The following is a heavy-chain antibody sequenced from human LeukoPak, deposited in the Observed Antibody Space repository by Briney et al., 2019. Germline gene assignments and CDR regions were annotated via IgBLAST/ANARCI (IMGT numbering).Heavy chain of an antibody. CDR3: ARELDYFDY. J-gene: IGHJ4*02. CDR1: GGSISSGDYY. V-gene: IGHV4-30-4*01. Sequence: SQTLSLTCTVSGGSISSGDYYWTWIRQPPGKGPELIGSTYFTGINYYNPFLKSRVTISVDTSKNQFSLKLSSVTAADTAVYYCARELDYFDYWGQGTLVTVSS. CDR2: TYFTGIN.